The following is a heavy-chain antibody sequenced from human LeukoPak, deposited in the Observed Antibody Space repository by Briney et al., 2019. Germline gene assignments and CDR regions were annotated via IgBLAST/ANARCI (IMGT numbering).Heavy chain of an antibody. J-gene: IGHJ5*02. Sequence: GASVKVSCKASGYTFTGYYMHWVRQAPGQGLEWMGRINPNSGGTNYAQKFQGRVTMTRDTSISTAYMELSRLRSDDTAVYYCAKDLGGIKPFAPWGQGTLVTVSS. CDR3: AKDLGGIKPFAP. V-gene: IGHV1-2*06. D-gene: IGHD1-1*01. CDR1: GYTFTGYY. CDR2: INPNSGGT.